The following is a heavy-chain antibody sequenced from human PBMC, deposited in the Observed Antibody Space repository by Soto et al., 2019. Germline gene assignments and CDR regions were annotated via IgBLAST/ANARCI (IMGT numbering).Heavy chain of an antibody. D-gene: IGHD3-3*01. Sequence: GGSLRLSCAASGLTFSSYAMSWVRQAPGKGLEWVSAISGSGGSTYYADSVKGRFTISRDNSKNTLYLQMNSLRAEDTAVYYCARGIRAYYDFWSGYCIEVFPFHRWFVLWGQGILVTLSS. CDR1: GLTFSSYA. CDR2: ISGSGGST. V-gene: IGHV3-23*01. CDR3: ARGIRAYYDFWSGYCIEVFPFHRWFVL. J-gene: IGHJ5*02.